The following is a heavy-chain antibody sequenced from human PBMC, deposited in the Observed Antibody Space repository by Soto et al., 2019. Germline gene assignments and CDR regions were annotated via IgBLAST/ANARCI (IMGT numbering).Heavy chain of an antibody. J-gene: IGHJ5*02. Sequence: SETLSLTCTVSGDSISNYYWSWLRQPPGKRLEWIGSIYHSGNTNYNPSLKSRVTISLDTSKNQFSLKVNSVTAADTAMYYCARVPSPFSIATMFLNWFDPWGPGTQVTVSS. D-gene: IGHD3-10*02. CDR1: GDSISNYY. CDR2: IYHSGNT. V-gene: IGHV4-59*01. CDR3: ARVPSPFSIATMFLNWFDP.